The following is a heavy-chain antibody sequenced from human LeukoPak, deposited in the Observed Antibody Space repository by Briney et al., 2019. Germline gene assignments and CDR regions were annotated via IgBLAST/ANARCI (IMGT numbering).Heavy chain of an antibody. J-gene: IGHJ4*02. Sequence: PSETLSLTSRVSGGSISSYNSNWIRQPPGKGLEWIGYVYSSGSTNYNPSLKSRVTISVDTSKNQCSLKLNSVTAADTAVYYCARRMSHLYNFEYWGQGALVTVSS. CDR1: GGSISSYN. V-gene: IGHV4-59*08. D-gene: IGHD5-24*01. CDR3: ARRMSHLYNFEY. CDR2: VYSSGST.